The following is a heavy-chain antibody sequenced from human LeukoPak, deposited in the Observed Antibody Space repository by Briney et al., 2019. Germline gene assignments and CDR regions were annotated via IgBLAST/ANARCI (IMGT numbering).Heavy chain of an antibody. V-gene: IGHV3-23*01. J-gene: IGHJ5*02. CDR3: VKDLPLGYWPRTPLVLNYFDP. D-gene: IGHD2-15*01. Sequence: GGSLRLSCAASGFTFNNYAMSWVRQAPGKGLEWVSLISATGGSTYYADSMQGRSTVSRDNSKNTLYLQIDSLRAEDTAVYYCVKDLPLGYWPRTPLVLNYFDPWGQGTLVTVFS. CDR1: GFTFNNYA. CDR2: ISATGGST.